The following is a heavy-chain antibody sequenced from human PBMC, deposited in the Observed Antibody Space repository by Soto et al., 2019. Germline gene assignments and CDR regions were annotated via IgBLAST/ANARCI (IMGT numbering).Heavy chain of an antibody. CDR2: VYNSGST. CDR1: GGSISLNY. CDR3: ATGRDSYNWNDVCY. Sequence: SKTLSLTCTVSGGSISLNYWTWIRQPPGKGLEWIGSVYNSGSTNYNPSLKGRVTISVDTSKNQFSLRLSSVTAADTAVYYCATGRDSYNWNDVCYWGQGTSVTVPS. V-gene: IGHV4-59*01. J-gene: IGHJ4*02. D-gene: IGHD1-1*01.